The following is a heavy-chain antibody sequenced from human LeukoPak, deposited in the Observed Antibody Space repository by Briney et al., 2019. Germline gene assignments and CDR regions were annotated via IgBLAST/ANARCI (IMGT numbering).Heavy chain of an antibody. V-gene: IGHV3-7*01. CDR2: IRQDGNEK. D-gene: IGHD6-13*01. J-gene: IGHJ4*01. CDR3: ARDGTAPGLYFDL. CDR1: GFTFSSYW. Sequence: PGGSLRLSCAVSGFTFSSYWMNWVRQAPGKGLEWVASIRQDGNEKSYVDSAKGRFTISRDNTKDSLYLQIDSLRAEDTAMYFCARDGTAPGLYFDLWGQGTLVTVSS.